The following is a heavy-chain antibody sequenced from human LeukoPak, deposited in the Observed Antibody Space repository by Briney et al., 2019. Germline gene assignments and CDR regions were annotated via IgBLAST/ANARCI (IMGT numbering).Heavy chain of an antibody. CDR1: GGSISSYY. D-gene: IGHD3-10*01. CDR2: IYYSGST. J-gene: IGHJ3*02. V-gene: IGHV4-59*01. CDR3: ARYYGSGSYSIDAFDI. Sequence: ASETLSLTCTVSGGSISSYYWSWIRQHPGKGLEWIGYIYYSGSTNYNPSLKSRVTISVDTSKNQFSLKLSSVTAADTAVYYCARYYGSGSYSIDAFDIWGQGTMVTVSS.